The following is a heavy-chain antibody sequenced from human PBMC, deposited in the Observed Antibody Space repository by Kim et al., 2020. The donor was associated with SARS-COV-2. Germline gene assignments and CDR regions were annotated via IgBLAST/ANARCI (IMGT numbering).Heavy chain of an antibody. D-gene: IGHD6-19*01. V-gene: IGHV3-74*01. CDR3: ARRQFTSGWYYFDY. J-gene: IGHJ4*02. Sequence: ADSVKGRVTISRDNAKNTLYLRMNSLRAEDTAVYYCARRQFTSGWYYFDYWGQGTLVTVSS.